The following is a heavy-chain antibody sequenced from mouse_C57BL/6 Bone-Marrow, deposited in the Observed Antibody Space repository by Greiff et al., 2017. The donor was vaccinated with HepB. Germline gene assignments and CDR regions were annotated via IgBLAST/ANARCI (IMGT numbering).Heavy chain of an antibody. CDR2: INTGGTYT. V-gene: IGHV5-6*01. Sequence: EVKLQESGGDLVRPGGSLKLSCAASGFTFSTSGMSWVRQTPDKRLEWVATINTGGTYTYYADSVRGRFTISKDSAKNTLFLLMNSLKSEDSAIYYCTRDRFDYYFDYWGQGTTLTVSS. D-gene: IGHD2-14*01. J-gene: IGHJ2*01. CDR3: TRDRFDYYFDY. CDR1: GFTFSTSG.